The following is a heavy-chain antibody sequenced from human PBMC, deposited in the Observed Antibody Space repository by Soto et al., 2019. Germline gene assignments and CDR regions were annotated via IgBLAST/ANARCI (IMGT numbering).Heavy chain of an antibody. D-gene: IGHD3-9*01. CDR2: IYYSGST. CDR3: ARQRGYDILTGYEDDAFDI. Sequence: SETLSLTCTGSGGSISSSSYYWGWIRQPPGKGLEWIGSIYYSGSTYYNPSLKSRVTISVDTSKNQFSLKLSSVTAADTAVYYCARQRGYDILTGYEDDAFDIWGQGTMVTVSS. V-gene: IGHV4-39*01. CDR1: GGSISSSSYY. J-gene: IGHJ3*02.